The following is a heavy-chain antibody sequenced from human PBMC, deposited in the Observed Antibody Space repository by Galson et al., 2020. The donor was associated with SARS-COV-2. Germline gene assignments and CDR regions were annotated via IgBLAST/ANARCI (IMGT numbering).Heavy chain of an antibody. CDR2: IIPIFGTA. CDR3: ARSPALYGSGSQDPHAFDI. J-gene: IGHJ3*02. CDR1: GGTFSSYA. V-gene: IGHV1-69*05. Sequence: ASVKVSCKASGGTFSSYAISWVRQAPGQGLEWMGGIIPIFGTANYAQKFQGRVTITTDESTSTAYMELSSLRSEDTAVYYCARSPALYGSGSQDPHAFDIWGQGTMVTVSS. D-gene: IGHD3-10*01.